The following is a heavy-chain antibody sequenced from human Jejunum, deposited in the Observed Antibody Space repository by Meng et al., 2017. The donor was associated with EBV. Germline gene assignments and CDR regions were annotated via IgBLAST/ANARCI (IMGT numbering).Heavy chain of an antibody. Sequence: EVQLIQSGAEAKKPGATVKISCKVSGYSFSDYYIHWVRQAPGEGLEWMGLVDPQDDETLYAEKFQGRVTITADTSPDTAYMELSSLRSEDTAIYYCALVLRARFNYFDPWGQGTLVTVSS. V-gene: IGHV1-69-2*01. CDR3: ALVLRARFNYFDP. J-gene: IGHJ5*02. CDR2: VDPQDDET. CDR1: GYSFSDYY. D-gene: IGHD4/OR15-4a*01.